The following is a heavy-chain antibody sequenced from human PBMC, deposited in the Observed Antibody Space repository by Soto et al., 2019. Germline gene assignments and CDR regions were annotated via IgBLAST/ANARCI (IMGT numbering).Heavy chain of an antibody. D-gene: IGHD4-17*01. J-gene: IGHJ3*02. CDR2: IIPILGIA. Sequence: QVQLVQSGAEVKKPGSSVKVSCKASGGTFSSYTISWVRQAPGQGLEWMGRIIPILGIANYAQKFQGRVTITADKSTSTAYMELSSLRSEDTAVYYCARVYGDFLDAFDIWGQGTMVPVSS. V-gene: IGHV1-69*02. CDR1: GGTFSSYT. CDR3: ARVYGDFLDAFDI.